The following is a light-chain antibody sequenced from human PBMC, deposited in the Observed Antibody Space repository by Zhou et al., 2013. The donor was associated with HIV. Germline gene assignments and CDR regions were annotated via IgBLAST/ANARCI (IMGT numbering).Light chain of an antibody. V-gene: IGKV3-20*01. CDR1: QTVINND. CDR2: RAS. Sequence: EIVLTQSPGTLSLSPGERATLSCRASQTVINNDLAWYQQKPGQAPRLLVYRASRRATGIPDRFSGSGSGTDFTLTISRLEPEDFAVYFCQQYGDSPATFGQG. J-gene: IGKJ1*01. CDR3: QQYGDSPAT.